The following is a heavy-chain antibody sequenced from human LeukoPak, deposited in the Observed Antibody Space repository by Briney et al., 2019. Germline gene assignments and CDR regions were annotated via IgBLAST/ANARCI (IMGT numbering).Heavy chain of an antibody. CDR1: GDSFSYFY. J-gene: IGHJ3*02. D-gene: IGHD3-10*01. CDR2: IYYSGST. Sequence: SETLSLTCTVSGDSFSYFYWSWIRQPPGKGLEWIGYIYYSGSTNYNPSLKSRVTMSVDTSKNQFSLKLSSVTAADTAVYYCARVDGRYYYGSGSYSLALDTFDMWGQGTMVTVSS. CDR3: ARVDGRYYYGSGSYSLALDTFDM. V-gene: IGHV4-59*01.